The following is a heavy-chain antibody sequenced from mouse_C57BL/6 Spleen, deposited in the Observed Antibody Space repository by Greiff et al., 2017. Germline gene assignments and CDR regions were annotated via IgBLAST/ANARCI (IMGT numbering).Heavy chain of an antibody. J-gene: IGHJ2*01. D-gene: IGHD2-4*01. CDR2: IHPNSGST. CDR3: ARAHYDYDVDY. CDR1: GYTFTSYW. Sequence: QVQLQQPGAELVKPGASVKLSCKASGYTFTSYWMHWVKQRPGQGLEWIGMIHPNSGSTNYNEKFKSKATLTVDKSSSTAYMQLSSLTSEDAAVYCCARAHYDYDVDYWGQGTTLTVSS. V-gene: IGHV1-64*01.